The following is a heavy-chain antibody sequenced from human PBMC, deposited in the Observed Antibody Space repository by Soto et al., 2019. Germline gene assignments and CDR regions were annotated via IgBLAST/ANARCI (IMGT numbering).Heavy chain of an antibody. J-gene: IGHJ6*02. CDR3: TTDPWFCSSTTCFAYGMDV. V-gene: IGHV4-61*01. D-gene: IGHD2-2*01. Sequence: SETLSLTCSVSGGSIASGNYHWTWIRQAPGKGLEYIGYVFGNGGDVITPSLKTRVTMSVDTSKNQFSLNLRSVTASDTAVYYCTTDPWFCSSTTCFAYGMDVWGRGTTVTVSS. CDR2: VFGNGGD. CDR1: GGSIASGNYH.